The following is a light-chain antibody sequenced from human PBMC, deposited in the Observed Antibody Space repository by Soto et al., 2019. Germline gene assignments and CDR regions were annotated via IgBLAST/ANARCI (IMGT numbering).Light chain of an antibody. CDR3: QQYGSSPRT. J-gene: IGKJ1*01. V-gene: IGKV3-20*01. Sequence: EIVLTQSPGTLSLSPGERATLSCRASQSVSSSYLAWYQQKPGKAPRLLIYGASRRATGIPDRFSGSGSGTDFTLPISRLEPEDFAVYYCQQYGSSPRTFGKGTKVEIK. CDR2: GAS. CDR1: QSVSSSY.